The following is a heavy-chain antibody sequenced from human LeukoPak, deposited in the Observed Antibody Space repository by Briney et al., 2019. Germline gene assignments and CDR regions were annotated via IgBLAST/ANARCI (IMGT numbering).Heavy chain of an antibody. V-gene: IGHV4-59*01. D-gene: IGHD6-13*01. J-gene: IGHJ4*02. CDR3: ARDRSRGIPGYSSS. CDR1: GGSISSYY. Sequence: PSETLSLTCTVSGGSISSYYWSWIRQPPGKGLEWIGYIYYSGSTNYNPSLKSRVTIPVDTPKNQFSLKLSSVTAADTAVYYCARDRSRGIPGYSSSWGQGTLVTVSS. CDR2: IYYSGST.